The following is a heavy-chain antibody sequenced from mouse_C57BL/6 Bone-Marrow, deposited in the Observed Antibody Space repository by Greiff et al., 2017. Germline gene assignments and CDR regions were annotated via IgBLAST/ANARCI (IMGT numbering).Heavy chain of an antibody. D-gene: IGHD1-1*01. CDR1: GYTFTSYD. CDR3: ARPLYDSSYIDY. V-gene: IGHV1-85*01. Sequence: QVQLQQPGPELVKPGASVKLSCKASGYTFTSYDLNWVKQRPGKGLEWIGWIYPRVGSTKYNEKFKGKATSTVDTSSSTAYMELHSLTSEDAAIYFCARPLYDSSYIDYWGQGTTLTVSS. J-gene: IGHJ2*01. CDR2: IYPRVGST.